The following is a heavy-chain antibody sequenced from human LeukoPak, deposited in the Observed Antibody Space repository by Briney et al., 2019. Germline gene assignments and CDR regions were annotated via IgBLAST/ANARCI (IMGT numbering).Heavy chain of an antibody. CDR3: VESAYDSSR. CDR1: GFTFSSYG. CDR2: ISSSGSTI. D-gene: IGHD3-22*01. V-gene: IGHV3-48*04. J-gene: IGHJ4*02. Sequence: GGSLRLSCAASGFTFSSYGMSWVRQAPGKGLEWVSYISSSGSTIYYADSVKGRFTISRDNAKNSLYLQMNSLRAEDTAVYYCVESAYDSSRWGQGTLVTVSS.